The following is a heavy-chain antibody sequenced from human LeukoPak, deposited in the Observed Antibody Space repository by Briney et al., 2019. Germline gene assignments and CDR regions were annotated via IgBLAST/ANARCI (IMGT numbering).Heavy chain of an antibody. CDR2: ISGRGASK. CDR1: GLTFNNYA. D-gene: IGHD2-15*01. V-gene: IGHV3-23*01. CDR3: AKGLVVGPDVPPFCY. Sequence: PGGSLRLSCAVSGLTFNNYAMSWVREAPGKGLEWVSGISGRGASKYYADSVKGRFTISRDNSKNTLYLQMNSLRAEDTAVYYCAKGLVVGPDVPPFCYRGQGNLVTLSS. J-gene: IGHJ4*03.